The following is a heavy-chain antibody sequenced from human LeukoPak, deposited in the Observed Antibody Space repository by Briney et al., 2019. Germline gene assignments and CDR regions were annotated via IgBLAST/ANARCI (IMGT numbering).Heavy chain of an antibody. Sequence: PSQTLSLTCTVSGGSISSGGYYWSWIRQPPGKGLEWIGYIYHSGSTNYNPSLKSRVTISVDTSKNQFSLKLSSVTAAGTAVYYCAREGVWYSSGRLGWFDPWGQGTLVTVSS. V-gene: IGHV4-30-2*01. J-gene: IGHJ5*02. CDR2: IYHSGST. CDR1: GGSISSGGYY. D-gene: IGHD6-19*01. CDR3: AREGVWYSSGRLGWFDP.